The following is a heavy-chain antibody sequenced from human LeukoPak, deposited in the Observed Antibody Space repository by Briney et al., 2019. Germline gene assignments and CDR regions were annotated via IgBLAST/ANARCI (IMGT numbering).Heavy chain of an antibody. CDR3: AKWDFDY. V-gene: IGHV3-30*18. J-gene: IGHJ4*02. Sequence: GGSLRLSCAASGFTFSGYGMHWVRQAPGKGLEWVAVISYDGSYKYYADSVQGRFTISRDNSKNTPYLQMNSLRPDDTAVYYCAKWDFDYWGQGTLVTVSS. CDR2: ISYDGSYK. CDR1: GFTFSGYG.